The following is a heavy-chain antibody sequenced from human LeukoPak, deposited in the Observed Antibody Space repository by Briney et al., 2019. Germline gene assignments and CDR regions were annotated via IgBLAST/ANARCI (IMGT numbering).Heavy chain of an antibody. D-gene: IGHD5-12*01. Sequence: GGSLRLSRAASGFIFSSYSMNWVRQAPGKGLEWVSAISGSGGSTYYADSVKGRFTISRDNSKNTLYLQMNSLRAEDTAVYYCAKDLSGYSGYGIYYYYYMDVWGKGTTVTVSS. CDR3: AKDLSGYSGYGIYYYYYMDV. CDR2: ISGSGGST. CDR1: GFIFSSYS. V-gene: IGHV3-23*01. J-gene: IGHJ6*03.